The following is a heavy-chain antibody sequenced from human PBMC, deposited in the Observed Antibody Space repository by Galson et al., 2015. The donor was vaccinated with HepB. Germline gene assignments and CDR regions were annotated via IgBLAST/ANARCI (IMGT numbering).Heavy chain of an antibody. CDR1: GFTFSSYA. CDR3: AKSPRYCSGGSCYYNWSYYYYGMDV. Sequence: SLRLSCAASGFTFSSYAMSWVRQAPGKGLEWVSAISGSGGSTYYADSVKGRFTISRDNSKNTLYLQMNSLRAEDTAVYYCAKSPRYCSGGSCYYNWSYYYYGMDVWGQGTTVTVSS. V-gene: IGHV3-23*01. CDR2: ISGSGGST. D-gene: IGHD2-15*01. J-gene: IGHJ6*02.